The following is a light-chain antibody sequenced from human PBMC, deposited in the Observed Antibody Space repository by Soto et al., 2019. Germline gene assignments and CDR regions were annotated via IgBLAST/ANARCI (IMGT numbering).Light chain of an antibody. J-gene: IGKJ5*01. Sequence: EIVLTQSPGTLSLSPGERATLSCRASQSVSNNYLAWYQQKPGQAPRLLIYGASNRATGIPDRFSGSGSGTDFTLTISRMEPEDFAVYYCQQRSNWPPEITFGQGTRLDIK. CDR1: QSVSNNY. CDR2: GAS. CDR3: QQRSNWPPEIT. V-gene: IGKV3D-20*02.